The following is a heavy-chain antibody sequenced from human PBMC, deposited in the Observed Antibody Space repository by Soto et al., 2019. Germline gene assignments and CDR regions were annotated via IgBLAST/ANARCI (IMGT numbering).Heavy chain of an antibody. J-gene: IGHJ6*02. CDR2: IMPIFRTP. D-gene: IGHD3-3*02. CDR3: ARDTDRPQLGGNYYYILDV. Sequence: QVQLEQSGAEVKKPGSSVKLSCKASGGTFRNSAISWVRQAPGQGLEWMGGIMPIFRTPDYAQKFQGRVTITADESTNTAYMESSGLRSDDTAVYYCARDTDRPQLGGNYYYILDVWGHGTTVTVSS. CDR1: GGTFRNSA. V-gene: IGHV1-69*12.